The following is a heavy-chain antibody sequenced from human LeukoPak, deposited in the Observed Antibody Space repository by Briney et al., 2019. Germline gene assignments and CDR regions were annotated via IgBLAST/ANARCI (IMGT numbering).Heavy chain of an antibody. D-gene: IGHD6-13*01. V-gene: IGHV4-39*01. CDR1: GGSISGSSYF. CDR2: IYYSGST. Sequence: PSETLSLTCTVSGGSISGSSYFWGWIRQPPGTGLEWIGSIYYSGSTYYNPSLESRVTISVDMSKNQFSLKLNSVTAADTAVYYCGRQAAAGAGGDYWDQGTLVTVSS. J-gene: IGHJ4*02. CDR3: GRQAAAGAGGDY.